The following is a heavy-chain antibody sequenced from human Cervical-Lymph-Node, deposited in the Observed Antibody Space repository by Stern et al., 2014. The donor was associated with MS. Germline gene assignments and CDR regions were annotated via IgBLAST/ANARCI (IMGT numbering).Heavy chain of an antibody. D-gene: IGHD5-24*01. CDR3: ARGHIPYAYNYLFDY. CDR2: AWYDESTA. CDR1: GFTFSSYG. Sequence: VQLEESGGGVVQPGTSLRLSCAASGFTFSSYGMHWVRQAPGKGLEWVALAWYDESTAYYTNSVKGRFTISRDNSKNTLFLQMNSLTAEDTAVYYCARGHIPYAYNYLFDYWGQGTLVTVSS. J-gene: IGHJ4*02. V-gene: IGHV3-33*01.